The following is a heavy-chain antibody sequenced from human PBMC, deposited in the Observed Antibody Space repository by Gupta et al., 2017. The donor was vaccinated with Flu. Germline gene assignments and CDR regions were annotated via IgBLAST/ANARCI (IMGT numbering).Heavy chain of an antibody. CDR2: ISSSGSTI. J-gene: IGHJ6*02. V-gene: IGHV3-11*01. CDR1: VFPFSDYY. D-gene: IGHD3-3*01. CDR3: ARDGRATMFGVVTNYYYYYGMEV. Sequence: QVQLVESGGCLVKPGGSLRLSCASSVFPFSDYYMLWTRQAPGKGLEWVSYISSSGSTIYYADSVKGRFTTSRDNAKNSLYLQMNSLSAEDTAVYYCARDGRATMFGVVTNYYYYYGMEVWGQGTTVTVSS.